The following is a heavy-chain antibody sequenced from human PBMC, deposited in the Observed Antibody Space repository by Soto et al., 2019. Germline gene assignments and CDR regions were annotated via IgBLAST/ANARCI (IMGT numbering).Heavy chain of an antibody. V-gene: IGHV4-59*01. CDR3: ARDHPHSYGIYYFDY. J-gene: IGHJ4*02. Sequence: QVQLQESGPGLVKPSETLSLTRTVSGGSITNYYWSWIRQPPGKGLEWIGYIYSSGSTNYNPSLKSRVTISADTSKNQVSLKLTSVTAADTAVYYCARDHPHSYGIYYFDYWGQGTLVTVSS. CDR2: IYSSGST. CDR1: GGSITNYY. D-gene: IGHD5-18*01.